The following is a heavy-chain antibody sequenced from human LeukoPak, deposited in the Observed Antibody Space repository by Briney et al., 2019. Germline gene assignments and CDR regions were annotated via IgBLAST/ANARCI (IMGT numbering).Heavy chain of an antibody. CDR2: INHSGST. V-gene: IGHV4-34*01. D-gene: IGHD2-8*01. Sequence: SETLSLTCAVYGGSFSGYYWSWIRQPPGKGLEWIGEINHSGSTNYNPSLKSRVTISVDTSKNQFSLKLSSVTAADTAVYYCASGRNCTNGVCPLNQKYFQHWGQGTLVTVSS. J-gene: IGHJ1*01. CDR3: ASGRNCTNGVCPLNQKYFQH. CDR1: GGSFSGYY.